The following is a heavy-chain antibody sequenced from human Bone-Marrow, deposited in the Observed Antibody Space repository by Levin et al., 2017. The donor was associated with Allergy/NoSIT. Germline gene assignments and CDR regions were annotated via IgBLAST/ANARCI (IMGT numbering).Heavy chain of an antibody. J-gene: IGHJ4*02. D-gene: IGHD1-1*01. V-gene: IGHV3-49*04. Sequence: GESLKISCTTSGFTFGDHAMNWVRQAPGKGLEWVGLIRSKAYGGTTEYAASVKGRFTISRDDSKSIAYLQMNSLKTEDTAVYYCTGAGVPTTGYYFDYRGQGTLVTVSS. CDR2: IRSKAYGGTT. CDR3: TGAGVPTTGYYFDY. CDR1: GFTFGDHA.